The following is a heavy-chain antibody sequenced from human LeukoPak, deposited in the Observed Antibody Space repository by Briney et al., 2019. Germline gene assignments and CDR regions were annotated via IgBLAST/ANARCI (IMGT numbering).Heavy chain of an antibody. Sequence: GGSLRLSCAASGFTFGDHIMNWVRQLPGKRLGWVAYVSGSGSTVYYADSVKGRFTVPRDNGKSSLYLQMNSLRVEDTALYYCVRQFASWGQGTLVTVSS. V-gene: IGHV3-48*01. CDR1: GFTFGDHI. CDR3: VRQFAS. J-gene: IGHJ4*02. CDR2: VSGSGSTV.